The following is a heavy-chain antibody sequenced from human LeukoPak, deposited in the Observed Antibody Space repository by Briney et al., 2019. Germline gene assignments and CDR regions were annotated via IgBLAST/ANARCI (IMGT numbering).Heavy chain of an antibody. Sequence: ASVTVSCKASGYTFTSYGISWVRQAPGQGLEWMGWISAYNGNTNYAQKLQGRVTMTTDTSTSTAYMELRSLRSDDTAVYYCARMPIAAAGYYFDYWGQGTLVTVSS. D-gene: IGHD6-13*01. J-gene: IGHJ4*02. CDR3: ARMPIAAAGYYFDY. CDR2: ISAYNGNT. V-gene: IGHV1-18*01. CDR1: GYTFTSYG.